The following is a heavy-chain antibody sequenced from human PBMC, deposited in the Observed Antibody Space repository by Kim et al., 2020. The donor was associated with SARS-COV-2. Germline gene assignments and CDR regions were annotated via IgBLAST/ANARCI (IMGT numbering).Heavy chain of an antibody. J-gene: IGHJ5*02. Sequence: ASVKVSCKASGYTFTSYAMNWVRQAPGQGLEWMGWINTNTGNPTYAQGFTGRFVFSLDTSVSTAYLQISSLKAEDTAVYYCARDLVGPSSVFGVVTLQNNWFDPWGQGTLVTVSS. V-gene: IGHV7-4-1*02. D-gene: IGHD3-3*01. CDR3: ARDLVGPSSVFGVVTLQNNWFDP. CDR2: INTNTGNP. CDR1: GYTFTSYA.